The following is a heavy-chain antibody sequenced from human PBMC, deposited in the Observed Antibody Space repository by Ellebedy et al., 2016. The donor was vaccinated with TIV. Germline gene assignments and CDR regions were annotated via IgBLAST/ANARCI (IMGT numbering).Heavy chain of an antibody. CDR1: AGSLSANY. Sequence: SQTLSLTCAVSAGSLSANYWTWIRQPPGEGLEWIGYPYYTGSTNYNPSLKGRVTISVNTPRNQFSLKLSSVTAADTAVYYCVSSASMDAFDLWGQGTMVTVSS. CDR3: VSSASMDAFDL. V-gene: IGHV4-59*01. J-gene: IGHJ3*01. D-gene: IGHD3-16*01. CDR2: PYYTGST.